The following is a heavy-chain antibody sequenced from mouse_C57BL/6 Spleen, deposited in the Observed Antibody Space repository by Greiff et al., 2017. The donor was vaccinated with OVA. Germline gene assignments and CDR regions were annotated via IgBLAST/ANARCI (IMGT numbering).Heavy chain of an antibody. CDR3: ARSLYGSSSYCDD. CDR2: IHPNSGST. D-gene: IGHD1-1*01. Sequence: QVQLQQPGAELVKPGASVKLSCKASGYTFTSYWMHWVKQRPGQGLEWIGMIHPNSGSTNYNEKFKSKATLTVDKSSSTAYMQLSSLTSEDSAVYYCARSLYGSSSYCDDGGQGTTLTVSS. V-gene: IGHV1-64*01. J-gene: IGHJ2*01. CDR1: GYTFTSYW.